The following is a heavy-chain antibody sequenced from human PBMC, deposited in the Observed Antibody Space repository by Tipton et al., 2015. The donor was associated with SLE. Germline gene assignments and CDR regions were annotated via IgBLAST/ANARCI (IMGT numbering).Heavy chain of an antibody. CDR3: ARGHSSSPRGPPWFDP. Sequence: LRLSCAVYGGSFSGYYWSWIRQPPGKGLEWIGEINHSGSTNYNPSLKSRVTISVDTSKNQFSLKLSSVTAADTAVYYCARGHSSSPRGPPWFDPWDQGTLVTVSS. V-gene: IGHV4-34*01. J-gene: IGHJ5*02. D-gene: IGHD6-6*01. CDR2: INHSGST. CDR1: GGSFSGYY.